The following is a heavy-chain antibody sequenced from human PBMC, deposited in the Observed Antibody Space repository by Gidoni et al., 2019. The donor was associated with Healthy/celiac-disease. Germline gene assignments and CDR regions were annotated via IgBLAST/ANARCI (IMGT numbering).Heavy chain of an antibody. CDR2: IYYSGST. V-gene: IGHV4-39*01. J-gene: IGHJ5*02. Sequence: QLQLQESGSGLVKPSETLSLTCTVSGGSISSSRYSWGWIRQPPGKGLEWIGSIYYSGSTYYNPSLKSRVTISVDTSKNQFSLKLSSVTAADTAVYYCASGDSHCSSTSCSRNDWFDPWGQGTLVTVSS. CDR3: ASGDSHCSSTSCSRNDWFDP. D-gene: IGHD2-2*01. CDR1: GGSISSSRYS.